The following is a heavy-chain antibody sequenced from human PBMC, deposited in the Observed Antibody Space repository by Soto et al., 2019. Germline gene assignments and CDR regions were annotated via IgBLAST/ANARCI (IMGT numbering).Heavy chain of an antibody. V-gene: IGHV1-69*13. Sequence: SAKVSFRASSGTFISYAISWVRQAPGQGLEWMGGIIPIFGTANYAQKFQGRVTITADESTSTAYMELSSLRSEDTAVYYCARDRSKYYYDSSGYYPRYFDLWGRGTLVTVSS. J-gene: IGHJ2*01. CDR1: SGTFISYA. CDR2: IIPIFGTA. CDR3: ARDRSKYYYDSSGYYPRYFDL. D-gene: IGHD3-22*01.